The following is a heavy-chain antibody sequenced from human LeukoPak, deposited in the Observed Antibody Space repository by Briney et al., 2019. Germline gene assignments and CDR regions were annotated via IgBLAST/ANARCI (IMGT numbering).Heavy chain of an antibody. CDR3: AKMEGSTSYFDY. J-gene: IGHJ4*02. Sequence: PGGSLRLSCAASGFTFSSYGMHWVRQAPGKGLEWVAFIRYDGSNKYYADSVKGRFTISRDNSKNTLYLQMNSLIAEDTAVYYCAKMEGSTSYFDYWGQGTLVTVSS. CDR2: IRYDGSNK. CDR1: GFTFSSYG. V-gene: IGHV3-30*02. D-gene: IGHD5/OR15-5a*01.